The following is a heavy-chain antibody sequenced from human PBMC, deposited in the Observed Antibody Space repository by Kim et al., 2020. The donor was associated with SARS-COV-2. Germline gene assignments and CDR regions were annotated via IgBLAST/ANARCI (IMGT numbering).Heavy chain of an antibody. V-gene: IGHV3-23*01. Sequence: GGSLRLSCAASGVTFDRYAMSWVRYTPGKGLEWVSSISGSGGSTYYADSLKGHFTISRDNSRNTLYLHTNSLRADDTGVFYCAKGARGGAYYNYFDAWG. CDR2: ISGSGGST. D-gene: IGHD2-21*02. J-gene: IGHJ3*01. CDR3: AKGARGGAYYNYFDA. CDR1: GVTFDRYA.